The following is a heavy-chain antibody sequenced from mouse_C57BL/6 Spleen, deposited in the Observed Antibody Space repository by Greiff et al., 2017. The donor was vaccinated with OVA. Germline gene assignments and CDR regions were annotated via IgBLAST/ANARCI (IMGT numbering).Heavy chain of an antibody. Sequence: DVMLVESGEGLVKPGGSLKLSCAASGFTFSSYAMSWVRQTPEKRLEWVAYISSGGDYIYYADTVKGRFTISRDNARNTLYLQMSSLKSEDTAMYYCTRDRYDYDRDAFAYWGQGTLVTVSA. CDR3: TRDRYDYDRDAFAY. J-gene: IGHJ3*01. V-gene: IGHV5-9-1*02. CDR2: ISSGGDYI. CDR1: GFTFSSYA. D-gene: IGHD2-4*01.